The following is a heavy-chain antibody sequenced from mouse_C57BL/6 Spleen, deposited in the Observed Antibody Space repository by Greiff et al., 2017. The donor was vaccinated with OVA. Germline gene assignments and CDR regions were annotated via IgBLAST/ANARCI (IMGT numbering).Heavy chain of an antibody. Sequence: EVKLVESGGGLVKPGGSLKLSCAASGFTFSSYTMSWVRQTPEKRLEWVATISGGGGNTYYPDSVKGRFTISIDHAKNTLYLQMSSLRSEDTALYYCARIYGSSPGYFDVWGTGTTVTVSS. CDR1: GFTFSSYT. CDR3: ARIYGSSPGYFDV. D-gene: IGHD1-1*01. V-gene: IGHV5-9*01. CDR2: ISGGGGNT. J-gene: IGHJ1*03.